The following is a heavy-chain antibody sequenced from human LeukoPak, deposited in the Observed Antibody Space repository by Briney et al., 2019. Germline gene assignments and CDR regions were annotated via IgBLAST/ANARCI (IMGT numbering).Heavy chain of an antibody. CDR3: ARASVTYYYYYYMDV. CDR1: GGSITNYY. D-gene: IGHD4-11*01. J-gene: IGHJ6*03. V-gene: IGHV4-59*01. CDR2: IHYSGST. Sequence: SETLSLTCTVSGGSITNYYWTWIRQPPGKGLEWIGYIHYSGSTNYNPFLKSRVTISVDTSKNQFSLKLSSVAAADTAVYYCARASVTYYYYYYMDVWGKGTTVTVSS.